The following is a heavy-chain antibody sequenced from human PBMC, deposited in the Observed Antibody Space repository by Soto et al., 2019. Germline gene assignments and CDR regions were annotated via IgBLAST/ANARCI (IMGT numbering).Heavy chain of an antibody. CDR3: ARDNCSGGSCYSAYFDY. Sequence: ASVKVSCKASGYTFTSYYMHWVRQPPGQGLEWMGIINPSGGSTSYAQKFQGRVTMTRDTSTSTVYMELSSLRSEDTAVYYCARDNCSGGSCYSAYFDYWGQGTLVTVSS. D-gene: IGHD2-15*01. V-gene: IGHV1-46*01. J-gene: IGHJ4*02. CDR1: GYTFTSYY. CDR2: INPSGGST.